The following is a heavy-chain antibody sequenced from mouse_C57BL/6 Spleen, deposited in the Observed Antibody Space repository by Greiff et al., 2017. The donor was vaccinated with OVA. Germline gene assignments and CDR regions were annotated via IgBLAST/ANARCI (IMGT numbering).Heavy chain of an antibody. CDR1: GYTFTSYG. J-gene: IGHJ4*01. CDR3: ARRSSYYGNLGYAMDY. CDR2: IYPRSGNT. Sequence: QVQLQQSGAELARPGASVKLSCKASGYTFTSYGISWVKQRTGQGLEWIGEIYPRSGNTYSNEKFKGKATLTADKSSSTAYMELRSLKSEDSAVYFCARRSSYYGNLGYAMDYWGQGTSVTVSS. V-gene: IGHV1-81*01. D-gene: IGHD2-10*01.